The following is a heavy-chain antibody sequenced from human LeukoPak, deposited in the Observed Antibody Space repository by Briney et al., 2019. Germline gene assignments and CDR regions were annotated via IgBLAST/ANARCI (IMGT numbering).Heavy chain of an antibody. CDR1: GFTFGSYA. V-gene: IGHV3-23*01. CDR3: AKEDRLRTIDY. CDR2: IDGSGDNT. D-gene: IGHD5/OR15-5a*01. Sequence: GGSLRLSCAASGFTFGSYAVSWVRQAPEKGQEWVSAIDGSGDNTYYADSVKGRFTISRDNSKNTLYLQMNSLRAEDTAVYYCAKEDRLRTIDYWGQGTLVTVSS. J-gene: IGHJ4*02.